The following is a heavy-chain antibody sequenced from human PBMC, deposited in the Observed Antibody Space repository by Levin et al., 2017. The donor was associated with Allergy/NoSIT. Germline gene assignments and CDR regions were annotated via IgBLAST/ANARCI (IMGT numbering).Heavy chain of an antibody. J-gene: IGHJ4*02. Sequence: GESLKISCAASGFTFNIYAVSWVRQAPGKGLEWASAISDSGHLTYYTDSVKGRFTISRDNSKNKVYLEMNTLRAEDTALYYCARQWNYSSEMFDYWGQGTLVTVSS. CDR1: GFTFNIYA. D-gene: IGHD1-7*01. V-gene: IGHV3-23*01. CDR2: ISDSGHLT. CDR3: ARQWNYSSEMFDY.